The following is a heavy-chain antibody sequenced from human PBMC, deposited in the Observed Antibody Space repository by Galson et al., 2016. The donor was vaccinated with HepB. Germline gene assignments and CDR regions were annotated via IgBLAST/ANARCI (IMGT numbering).Heavy chain of an antibody. Sequence: SLRLSCAASGFAFDDYAMHWVRQAPGKGLEWVSGISWNSGNIGYVDSVKGRFTISRDNAKKSLFLQMNSLRPEDTALYYCAKPLTPLRGVLASWGQGTLVTVSS. J-gene: IGHJ5*02. CDR2: ISWNSGNI. CDR3: AKPLTPLRGVLAS. CDR1: GFAFDDYA. D-gene: IGHD3-10*01. V-gene: IGHV3-9*01.